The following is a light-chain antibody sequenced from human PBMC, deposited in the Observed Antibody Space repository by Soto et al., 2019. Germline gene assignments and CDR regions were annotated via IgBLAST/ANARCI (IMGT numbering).Light chain of an antibody. V-gene: IGLV2-8*01. Sequence: QSALTQPPSASGSPGQSVTISCTGTKNDIGVYDFVSWYQHHPGKAPRLIIYEVVQRPSGVPDRFSGSKSGNTASLTVSGLQAADEAHYFCKSYAGSNTYVLGSGTKVTAL. J-gene: IGLJ1*01. CDR1: KNDIGVYDF. CDR2: EVV. CDR3: KSYAGSNTYV.